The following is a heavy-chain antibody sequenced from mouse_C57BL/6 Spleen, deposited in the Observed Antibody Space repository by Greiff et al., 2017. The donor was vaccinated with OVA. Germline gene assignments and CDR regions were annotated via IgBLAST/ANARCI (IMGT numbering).Heavy chain of an antibody. CDR1: GFSLTSYA. CDR3: ASYDYDDGWFAY. Sequence: VQLQQSGPGLVAPSQSLSITCTVSGFSLTSYAISWVRQPPGKGLEWLGVIWTGGGTNYNSALKSRLSISKDNSKSQVFLKMNSLQTDDTARYYCASYDYDDGWFAYWGQGTLVTVSA. CDR2: IWTGGGT. V-gene: IGHV2-9-1*01. J-gene: IGHJ3*01. D-gene: IGHD2-4*01.